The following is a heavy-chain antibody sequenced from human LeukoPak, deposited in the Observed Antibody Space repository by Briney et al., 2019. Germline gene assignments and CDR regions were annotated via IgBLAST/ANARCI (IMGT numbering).Heavy chain of an antibody. CDR1: GGTFSSYA. CDR2: IIPIFGTA. CDR3: ARVSIAARLNYYYGMDV. V-gene: IGHV1-69*13. D-gene: IGHD6-6*01. Sequence: SVKVSCEASGGTFSSYAISWVRQAPGQGLEWMGGIIPIFGTANYAQKFQGRVTITADESTSTAYMELSSLRSEDTAVYYCARVSIAARLNYYYGMDVWGQGTTVTVSS. J-gene: IGHJ6*02.